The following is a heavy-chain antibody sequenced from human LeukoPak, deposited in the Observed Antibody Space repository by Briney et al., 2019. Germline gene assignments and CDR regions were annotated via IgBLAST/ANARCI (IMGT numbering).Heavy chain of an antibody. D-gene: IGHD3-10*01. CDR3: ARAFSYGSGSYYTPYGMDV. V-gene: IGHV1-69*13. J-gene: IGHJ6*02. Sequence: GASVKVSCKASGGTFSSYAISWVRQAPGQGLEWMGGIIPIFGTANYAQKFQGRVTITADESTSTAYMELSSLRSEDTAVYYCARAFSYGSGSYYTPYGMDVWGQGTTVTVSS. CDR2: IIPIFGTA. CDR1: GGTFSSYA.